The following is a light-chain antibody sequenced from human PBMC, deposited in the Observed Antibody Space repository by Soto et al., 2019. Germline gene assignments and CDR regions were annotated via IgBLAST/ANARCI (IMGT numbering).Light chain of an antibody. CDR3: QQYDNLPPFT. CDR1: QDISNF. Sequence: DIQMTQSPSSLSASVGDRVTITCQVSQDISNFLNWYQQKPGTAPKLLIYDASNLETGVPSRFSGSGSGTDFTFTISSLQPDDIATYYCQQYDNLPPFTFGPGTKVDIK. J-gene: IGKJ3*01. CDR2: DAS. V-gene: IGKV1-33*01.